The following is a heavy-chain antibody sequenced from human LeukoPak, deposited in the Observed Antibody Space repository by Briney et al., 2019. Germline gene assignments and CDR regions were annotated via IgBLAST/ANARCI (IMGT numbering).Heavy chain of an antibody. CDR1: GYTFTSYG. V-gene: IGHV1-18*01. J-gene: IGHJ4*02. Sequence: ASVKVSCKASGYTFTSYGISWVRQAPGQGLEWMGWISAYNGNTNYAQKLQGRVTMTTDTSTSTACMELRSLRSDDTAVYYCARDKLVVGYSSSSAPGYWGQGTLVTVSS. CDR3: ARDKLVVGYSSSSAPGY. D-gene: IGHD6-6*01. CDR2: ISAYNGNT.